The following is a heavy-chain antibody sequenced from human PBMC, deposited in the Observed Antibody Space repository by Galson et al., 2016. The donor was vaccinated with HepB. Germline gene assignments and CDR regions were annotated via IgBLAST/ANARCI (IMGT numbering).Heavy chain of an antibody. CDR2: IDGDGSTT. J-gene: IGHJ2*01. D-gene: IGHD3-22*01. CDR3: ARDRHYYDNSGYPQPYWFFDL. Sequence: SLRLSCAASEFTFSTYWMHWVRQAPGKGLVWVSRIDGDGSTTIYADSVNGRFTISRDNAKNTLYLQMNSLRAEDTAVYYCARDRHYYDNSGYPQPYWFFDLWGRGTLVTVSS. CDR1: EFTFSTYW. V-gene: IGHV3-74*01.